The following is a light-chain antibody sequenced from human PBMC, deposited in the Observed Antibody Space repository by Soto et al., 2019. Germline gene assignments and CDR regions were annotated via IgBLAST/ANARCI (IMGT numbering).Light chain of an antibody. Sequence: QSALTQPPSASGSPGQSVTISCTGTSCDVGVYNYDSWYQQHPGKAPKLMIYEVSKRPSGVPDRLSGSKSGNTASLTVSGLQAEDEADYYCSSYVGRNNDYVVFGGGTKVTVL. J-gene: IGLJ2*01. V-gene: IGLV2-8*01. CDR1: SCDVGVYNY. CDR2: EVS. CDR3: SSYVGRNNDYVV.